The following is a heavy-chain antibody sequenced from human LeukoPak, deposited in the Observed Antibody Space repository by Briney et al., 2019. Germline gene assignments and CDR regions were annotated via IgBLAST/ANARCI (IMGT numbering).Heavy chain of an antibody. Sequence: PGGSLRLSCTASGFTFGDYAMSWVRRAPGKGLEWVGFIRSKAYGGTTEYAASVKGRFTISRDDSKSIAYLQMNSLKTEDTAVYYCTSGASIAVAGPVYYYYYMDVWGKGTTVTVSS. CDR3: TSGASIAVAGPVYYYYYMDV. D-gene: IGHD6-19*01. CDR2: IRSKAYGGTT. V-gene: IGHV3-49*04. CDR1: GFTFGDYA. J-gene: IGHJ6*03.